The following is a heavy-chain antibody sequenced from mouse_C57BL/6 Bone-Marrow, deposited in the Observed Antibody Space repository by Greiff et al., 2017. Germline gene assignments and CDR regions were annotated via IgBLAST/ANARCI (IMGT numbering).Heavy chain of an antibody. D-gene: IGHD1-1*01. V-gene: IGHV1-64*01. CDR1: GYTFTSYW. CDR2: IHPNSGST. Sequence: QVQLKQPGAELVKPGASVKLSCKASGYTFTSYWMHWVKQRPGQGLEWIGMIHPNSGSTNYNEKFKSKATLTVDKSSSTAYMQLSSLTSEDSAVYYCARSDYYGPWYFDVWGTGTTVTVAS. CDR3: ARSDYYGPWYFDV. J-gene: IGHJ1*03.